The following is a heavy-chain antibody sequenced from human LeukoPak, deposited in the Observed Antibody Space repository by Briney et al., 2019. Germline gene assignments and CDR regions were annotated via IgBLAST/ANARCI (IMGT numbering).Heavy chain of an antibody. CDR2: INWDGGNT. V-gene: IGHV3-43*01. CDR1: GFTFDDYT. Sequence: GGSLRLSCAASGFTFDDYTMHWVRQAPGKGLEWVFLINWDGGNTYYADSVKGRFTISRENSKNSLYLQMNRLRVEDTAVYYCARDGGVIRFGGQDVWGQGTTVTVS. CDR3: ARDGGVIRFGGQDV. J-gene: IGHJ6*02. D-gene: IGHD3-16*01.